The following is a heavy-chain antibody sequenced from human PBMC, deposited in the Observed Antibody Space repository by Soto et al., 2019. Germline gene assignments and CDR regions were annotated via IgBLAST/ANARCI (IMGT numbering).Heavy chain of an antibody. CDR3: ARDNYGAIFGVVISEGSWFDP. V-gene: IGHV1-18*04. J-gene: IGHJ5*02. D-gene: IGHD3-3*01. CDR2: ISAYNGNT. Sequence: QVQLVQSGDEVKKPGASVKVSCKASGYTFTSYGISWVRQAPGQGLEWMGWISAYNGNTNYAQKLQGRVTMTTDTSTSTAYMELRSLRSDDTAVYYCARDNYGAIFGVVISEGSWFDPWGQGTLVTVSS. CDR1: GYTFTSYG.